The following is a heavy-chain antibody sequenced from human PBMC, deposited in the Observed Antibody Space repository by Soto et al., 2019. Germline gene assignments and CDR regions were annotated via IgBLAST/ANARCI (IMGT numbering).Heavy chain of an antibody. D-gene: IGHD3-10*01. Sequence: GGSLRLSCAASGFTVSSKYMNWVRQVPGMGLEWVSTTSIGGNTDLAESVRGRFTVSRDNSKNTLYLQMTNLRVEDAAIYFCARDFRPGLFVPTKSGFDPGGQGARVTVSS. CDR2: TSIGGNT. CDR1: GFTVSSKY. V-gene: IGHV3-53*01. J-gene: IGHJ5*02. CDR3: ARDFRPGLFVPTKSGFDP.